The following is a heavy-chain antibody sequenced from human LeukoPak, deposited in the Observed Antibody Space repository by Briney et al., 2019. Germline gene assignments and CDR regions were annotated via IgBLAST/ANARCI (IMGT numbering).Heavy chain of an antibody. J-gene: IGHJ4*02. Sequence: PGGSLSLSCAASGFTFNIYYMNWVRQAPGKGLEWVANTRGDTSEKYSVDSVKGRFTISRDNAKNSMYLQMNSLRAEDTAVYYCARTSITIFGVVIGFDYWGQGTLVTVSS. V-gene: IGHV3-7*01. CDR1: GFTFNIYY. CDR2: TRGDTSEK. CDR3: ARTSITIFGVVIGFDY. D-gene: IGHD3-3*01.